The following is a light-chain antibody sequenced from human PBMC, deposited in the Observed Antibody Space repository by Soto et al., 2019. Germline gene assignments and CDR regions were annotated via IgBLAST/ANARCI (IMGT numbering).Light chain of an antibody. V-gene: IGKV3-20*01. CDR3: QQYESFFPLT. J-gene: IGKJ4*01. Sequence: EIVLTQSPGTLSLSPGERATLSCRASQSVSNNYLAWYQQKPGQAPSLLIFGASNRAPDIPDRFSGSGSGTDFTLTISSLQPDDFATYHCQQYESFFPLTFGGGTKVDI. CDR2: GAS. CDR1: QSVSNNY.